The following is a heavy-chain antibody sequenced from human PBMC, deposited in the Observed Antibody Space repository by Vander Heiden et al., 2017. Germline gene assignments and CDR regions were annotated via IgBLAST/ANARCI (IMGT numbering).Heavy chain of an antibody. CDR2: ISGSGGST. V-gene: IGHV3-23*01. D-gene: IGHD2-2*01. CDR3: AKALHGGPAATPCDP. J-gene: IGHJ5*02. Sequence: EVQLLESGGGLVQPGGSLRLSCAASGFTFSSHAMRWVRPAPGKGLEWVSAISGSGGSTYYADSVKGRFTISRDNSKNTLYLQMNSLRAEDTAVYYCAKALHGGPAATPCDPWGQGTLVTVSS. CDR1: GFTFSSHA.